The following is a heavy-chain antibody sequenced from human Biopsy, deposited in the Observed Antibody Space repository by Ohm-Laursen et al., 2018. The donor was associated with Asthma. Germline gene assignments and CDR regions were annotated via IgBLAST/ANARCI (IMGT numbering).Heavy chain of an antibody. D-gene: IGHD1-7*01. V-gene: IGHV5-51*01. CDR3: ARFIDGTFFVDY. Sequence: GESLKISCKVSGYTSRDSSFGWVRQMLGKGLGWMGIIFAANSETKYSPSFQGQVTISADMSISTAFLKWSCLKPSDTAIYYCARFIDGTFFVDYWGQGTLVTVSS. CDR2: IFAANSET. J-gene: IGHJ4*02. CDR1: GYTSRDSS.